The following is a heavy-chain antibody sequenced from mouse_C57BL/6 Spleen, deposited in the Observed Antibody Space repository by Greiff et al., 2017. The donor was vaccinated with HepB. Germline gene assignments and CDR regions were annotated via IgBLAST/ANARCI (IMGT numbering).Heavy chain of an antibody. Sequence: VQLQQSGAELVKPGASVKISCKASGYAFSSYWMNWVKQRPGKGLEWIGQIYPGDGDTNYNGKFKGKATLTADKSSSTAYMQLSSLTSEDSAVYFCARSDYYDYDGYAMDYWGQGTSVTVSS. D-gene: IGHD2-4*01. CDR2: IYPGDGDT. J-gene: IGHJ4*01. CDR1: GYAFSSYW. CDR3: ARSDYYDYDGYAMDY. V-gene: IGHV1-80*01.